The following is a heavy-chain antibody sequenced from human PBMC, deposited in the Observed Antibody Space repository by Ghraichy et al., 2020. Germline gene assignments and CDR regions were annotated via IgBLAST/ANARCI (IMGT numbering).Heavy chain of an antibody. CDR2: ISGSGGST. D-gene: IGHD2-8*01. CDR1: GFTFSNCA. CDR3: AKVLMVYVNGMDV. J-gene: IGHJ6*02. V-gene: IGHV3-23*01. Sequence: GGSLRLSCAASGFTFSNCAMSWVRQAPAKGLEWVSAISGSGGSTYYADSVKGRFTISRDNSKNTLYLQMNSLRAEDTAVYYCAKVLMVYVNGMDVWGQGTTVTVSS.